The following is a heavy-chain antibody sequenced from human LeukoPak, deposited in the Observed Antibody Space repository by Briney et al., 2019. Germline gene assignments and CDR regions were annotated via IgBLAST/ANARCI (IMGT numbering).Heavy chain of an antibody. CDR3: AKFSTTTGIY. Sequence: PGGSLRLSCAASGFTFSDYGMHWVRQAPGKGLEWVAFIRYDGSNKNYADSAKGRFTISRDNSKNTLYLQVSSLRAEDTAVYYCAKFSTTTGIYWGQGTLVTVSS. J-gene: IGHJ4*02. CDR1: GFTFSDYG. CDR2: IRYDGSNK. V-gene: IGHV3-30*02. D-gene: IGHD4-17*01.